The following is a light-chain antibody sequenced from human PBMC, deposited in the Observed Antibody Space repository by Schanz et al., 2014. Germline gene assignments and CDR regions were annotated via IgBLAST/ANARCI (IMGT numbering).Light chain of an antibody. CDR1: QDISSW. CDR3: QHYNSYPWT. V-gene: IGKV1D-16*01. Sequence: DIQMTQSPSSVSASVGDRVTISCRASQDISSWLAWYQQKPGKAPNLLIYSASSLQSGVPSRFSGSGSGTHFTLTVSSLQPEDFASYYCQHYNSYPWTFGQGTKVEIK. CDR2: SAS. J-gene: IGKJ1*01.